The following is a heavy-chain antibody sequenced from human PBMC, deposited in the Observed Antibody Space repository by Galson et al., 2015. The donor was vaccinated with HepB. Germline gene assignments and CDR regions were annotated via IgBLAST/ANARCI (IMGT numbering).Heavy chain of an antibody. J-gene: IGHJ6*02. CDR3: ARADTTIRGRYYYYGMVV. CDR1: GYTFTSYG. CDR2: ISAYNGNT. Sequence: SCKASGYTFTSYGISWVRQAPGQGLEWMGWISAYNGNTNYAQKLQGRVTMTTDTSTSTAYMELRSLRSDDTAVYYCARADTTIRGRYYYYGMVVWGQGTTVTVSS. V-gene: IGHV1-18*04. D-gene: IGHD2/OR15-2a*01.